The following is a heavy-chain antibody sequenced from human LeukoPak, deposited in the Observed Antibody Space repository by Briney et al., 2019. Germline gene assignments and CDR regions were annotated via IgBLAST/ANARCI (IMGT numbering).Heavy chain of an antibody. CDR1: GSTFSSYT. J-gene: IGHJ6*03. V-gene: IGHV1-69*02. CDR2: IIPILGIA. CDR3: ARASSMVTTRGRGYYYMDV. Sequence: ASVKVSCKASGSTFSSYTISWVRQAPGQGLEWMGRIIPILGIANYAQKFQGRVTITADKSTSTAYMELSSLRSEDTAVYYCARASSMVTTRGRGYYYMDVWGKGTTVTVSS. D-gene: IGHD4-11*01.